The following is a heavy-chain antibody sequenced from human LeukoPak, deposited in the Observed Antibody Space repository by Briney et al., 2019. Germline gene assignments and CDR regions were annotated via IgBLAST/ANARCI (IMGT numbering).Heavy chain of an antibody. Sequence: SETLSLTCTVSGGSISSYYWSWIRQPPGKGLEWIGYIYYSGTTNYNPSLKSRVTISVDTSKNQFSLKVSSVTAADTAVYYCVGGGWYVFDYWGQGTLVTVSS. CDR2: IYYSGTT. CDR3: VGGGWYVFDY. D-gene: IGHD6-19*01. J-gene: IGHJ4*02. CDR1: GGSISSYY. V-gene: IGHV4-59*01.